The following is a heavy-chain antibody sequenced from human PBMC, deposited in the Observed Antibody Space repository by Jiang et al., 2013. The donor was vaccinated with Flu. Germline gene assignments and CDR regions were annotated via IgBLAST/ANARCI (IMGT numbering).Heavy chain of an antibody. CDR1: GFTFDDYG. CDR3: ARLGAHVLLWFGESEYFVDY. V-gene: IGHV3-20*04. J-gene: IGHJ4*02. D-gene: IGHD3-10*01. CDR2: INWNGGST. Sequence: VQLLESGGGVVRPGGSLRLSCAASGFTFDDYGMSWVRQAPGKGLEWVSGINWNGGSTGYADSVKGRFTISRDNAKNSLYLQMNSLRAEDTALYYCARLGAHVLLWFGESEYFVDYVGPGNPGHRLL.